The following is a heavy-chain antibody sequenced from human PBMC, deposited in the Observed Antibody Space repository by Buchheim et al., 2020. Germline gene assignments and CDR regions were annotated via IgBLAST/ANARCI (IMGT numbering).Heavy chain of an antibody. J-gene: IGHJ4*02. Sequence: QVQLQESGPGLAKPSQTLSLTCTVSGGSISSGDYYWSWIRQPPGKGLEWIGYIYYSGSTYYNPSLKSRVTISVDTSKNQFSLKLSSVTAADTAVYYCARGFRGYCSGTSCYYFDYWGQGTL. D-gene: IGHD2-15*01. CDR3: ARGFRGYCSGTSCYYFDY. CDR2: IYYSGST. CDR1: GGSISSGDYY. V-gene: IGHV4-30-4*01.